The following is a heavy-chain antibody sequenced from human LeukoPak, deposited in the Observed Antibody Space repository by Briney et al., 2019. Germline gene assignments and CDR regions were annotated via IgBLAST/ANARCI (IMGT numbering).Heavy chain of an antibody. CDR2: IYYSGST. CDR1: GGSISSYY. J-gene: IGHJ6*03. V-gene: IGHV4-59*12. CDR3: AREIMASSGYHPTLDYYYMDV. D-gene: IGHD3-22*01. Sequence: PSETLSLTCTVSGGSISSYYWSWIRQPPGKGLEWIGYIYYSGSTNYNPSLKSRVTISVDTSKNQFSLKLSSVTAADTAVYYCAREIMASSGYHPTLDYYYMDVWGKGTTVTVSS.